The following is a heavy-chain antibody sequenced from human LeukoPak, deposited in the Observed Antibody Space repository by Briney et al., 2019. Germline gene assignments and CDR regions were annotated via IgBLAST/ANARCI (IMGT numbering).Heavy chain of an antibody. Sequence: GGSLRLSCAASGFTFSSYSMNWVRQAPGKGLEWVSSISSSSTYIYYADSVKGRFTISRDNAKNSLYLQVNSLRAEDTAVYYCARDIRYLDYGSGTNFYYYYMDVWGKGTTVTVSS. J-gene: IGHJ6*03. D-gene: IGHD3-10*01. V-gene: IGHV3-21*01. CDR2: ISSSSTYI. CDR1: GFTFSSYS. CDR3: ARDIRYLDYGSGTNFYYYYMDV.